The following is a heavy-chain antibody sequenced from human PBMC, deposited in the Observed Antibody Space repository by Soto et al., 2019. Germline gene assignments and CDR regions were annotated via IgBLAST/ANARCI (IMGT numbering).Heavy chain of an antibody. J-gene: IGHJ4*02. CDR1: GYTFTSYY. CDR2: INPSGGST. D-gene: IGHD3-10*01. V-gene: IGHV1-46*01. CDR3: ARSLAGYYGSGSSLDY. Sequence: QVQLVQSGAEVKKPGASVKVSCKASGYTFTSYYMHWVRQAPGQGLEWMGIINPSGGSTSYAQKFHGRVTMTRDTSTSTVYMELSSLRSEDTAVYYCARSLAGYYGSGSSLDYWGQGTLVTVSS.